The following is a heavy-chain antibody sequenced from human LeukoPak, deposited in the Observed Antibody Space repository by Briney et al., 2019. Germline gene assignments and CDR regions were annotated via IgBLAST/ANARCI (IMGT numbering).Heavy chain of an antibody. CDR1: VYAFSAYY. D-gene: IGHD3-9*01. V-gene: IGHV1-2*02. CDR3: ARRSRYHDWLSPLDY. Sequence: GPSVKVSCTASVYAFSAYYMHGVRQAPAQGLEWMGWLNPQTGDTHFAQKFQGRVTFTRDTSISTAYMAMSRLRSDDTAVFYCARRSRYHDWLSPLDYWDQGTLVTVSS. CDR2: LNPQTGDT. J-gene: IGHJ4*02.